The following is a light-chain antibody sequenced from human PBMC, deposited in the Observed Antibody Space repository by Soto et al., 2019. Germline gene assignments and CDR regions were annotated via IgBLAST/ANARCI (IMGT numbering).Light chain of an antibody. CDR3: QQYGSSPYT. Sequence: EIVLTQSPATLSLSPGERATLSCGASQSVSSSYLAWYQQKPGLAPRLLIYDASSRATGITDRFSGSGSGADLTLTISSLEPKDFPVYYCQQYGSSPYTFGQGTKLEIK. CDR2: DAS. J-gene: IGKJ2*01. CDR1: QSVSSSY. V-gene: IGKV3D-20*01.